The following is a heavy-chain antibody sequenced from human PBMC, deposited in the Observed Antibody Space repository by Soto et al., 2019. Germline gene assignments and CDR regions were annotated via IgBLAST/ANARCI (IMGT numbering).Heavy chain of an antibody. Sequence: GESLKISGKGAGYSFTDYWIGWVRQMPGKGLEWMGIIYPGDSGARYSPSFQGQVSISADKSVNTAYLQWGSLKASDTAMYYCARQTTGWFGMDVWGQGTTVTVSS. J-gene: IGHJ6*02. V-gene: IGHV5-51*01. CDR3: ARQTTGWFGMDV. D-gene: IGHD6-19*01. CDR1: GYSFTDYW. CDR2: IYPGDSGA.